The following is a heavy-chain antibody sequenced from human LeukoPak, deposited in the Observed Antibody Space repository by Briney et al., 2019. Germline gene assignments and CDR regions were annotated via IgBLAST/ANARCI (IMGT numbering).Heavy chain of an antibody. Sequence: ASVKVSCKASGYTFTGYYMHWVRQAPGQGLEWMGWINPNSGGTNYAQKSQGRVTMTRDTSISTAYMELSRLRSDDTAVYYCARGHYYYYYYMDVWGKGTTVTVSS. CDR3: ARGHYYYYYYMDV. CDR2: INPNSGGT. J-gene: IGHJ6*03. V-gene: IGHV1-2*02. CDR1: GYTFTGYY.